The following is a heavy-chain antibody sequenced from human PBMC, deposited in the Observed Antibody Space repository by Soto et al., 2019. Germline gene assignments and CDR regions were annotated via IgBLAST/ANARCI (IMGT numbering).Heavy chain of an antibody. CDR3: AKVNGYSSGWFDY. J-gene: IGHJ4*02. V-gene: IGHV3-23*01. Sequence: EVQLLESGGGLVQPGGSLRLSCAASGFTFSSDAMSWVRQAPGKGLEWVSAISGSGGSTYYADSVKGRFTISRDNSKNTLYRHRYSLRAEDTAVYYCAKVNGYSSGWFDYWGQGTLVTVSS. CDR1: GFTFSSDA. CDR2: ISGSGGST. D-gene: IGHD6-19*01.